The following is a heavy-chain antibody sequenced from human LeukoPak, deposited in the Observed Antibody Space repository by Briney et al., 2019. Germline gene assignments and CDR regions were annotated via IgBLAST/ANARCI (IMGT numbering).Heavy chain of an antibody. CDR2: INHSGST. J-gene: IGHJ6*03. D-gene: IGHD5/OR15-5a*01. CDR3: ARGRGLRHYYYYYMDV. Sequence: SETLSLTCAVYGGSFSGYYWSWLRQPPGKGLEWFGEINHSGSTNYNPSLKSRVTISVDTSKNQFSLKLSSVTAADTAVYYCARGRGLRHYYYYYMDVWGKGTTVTVSS. V-gene: IGHV4-34*01. CDR1: GGSFSGYY.